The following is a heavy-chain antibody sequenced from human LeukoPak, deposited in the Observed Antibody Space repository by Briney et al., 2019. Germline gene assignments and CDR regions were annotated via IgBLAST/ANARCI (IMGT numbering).Heavy chain of an antibody. J-gene: IGHJ4*02. V-gene: IGHV4-4*08. D-gene: IGHD6-19*01. CDR1: GASISSYY. CDR3: ARRGQWLVLGYDY. Sequence: PTETLSLTCTFSGASISSYYWSWIRQSPGKGLEWIAYIYNSGTTNYSPSFKSRVTISVDTSKNQFSLKLSSVTAADTAVYYCARRGQWLVLGYDYWGQGTLVTVSS. CDR2: IYNSGTT.